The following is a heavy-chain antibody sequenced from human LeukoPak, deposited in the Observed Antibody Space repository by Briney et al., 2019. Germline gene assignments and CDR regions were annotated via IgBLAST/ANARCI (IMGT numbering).Heavy chain of an antibody. D-gene: IGHD3-22*01. CDR2: IYYSGST. CDR3: ARHNRMTMIVVDPYYFDF. V-gene: IGHV4-39*01. CDR1: GGSISSSSYY. Sequence: SETLSLTCTVSGGSISSSSYYWGWIRPPPGKGLEWIGSIYYSGSTYYNPSLKSRVTISVDTSKNQFSLKLSSVTAADTAVYYCARHNRMTMIVVDPYYFDFWGQGTLVTVSS. J-gene: IGHJ4*02.